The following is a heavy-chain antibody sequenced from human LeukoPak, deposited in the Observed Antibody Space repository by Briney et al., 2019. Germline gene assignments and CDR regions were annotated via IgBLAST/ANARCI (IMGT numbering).Heavy chain of an antibody. CDR2: INHSGST. Sequence: SETLSLTCTVSGGSISSSSYYWSWIRQPPGKGLEWIGEINHSGSTNYNPSLKSRVTISVDTSKNQFSLKLSSVTAADTAVYYCARQRSHSSGWFVLNWFDPWGQGTLVTVSS. CDR1: GGSISSSSYY. V-gene: IGHV4-39*01. J-gene: IGHJ5*02. CDR3: ARQRSHSSGWFVLNWFDP. D-gene: IGHD6-19*01.